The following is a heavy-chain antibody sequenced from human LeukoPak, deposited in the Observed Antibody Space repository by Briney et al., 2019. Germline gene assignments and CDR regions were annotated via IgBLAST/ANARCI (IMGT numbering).Heavy chain of an antibody. Sequence: PGGSLRLSCAASGFTFSSYGMHWVRQAPGKGLEWVAFIRYDGSNKYYADSVKGRVTISRDNSKNTLYLQMNILRGEETAVYYCARDGGGWGSFDYWGEGTLVTVSS. CDR1: GFTFSSYG. CDR2: IRYDGSNK. CDR3: ARDGGGWGSFDY. D-gene: IGHD7-27*01. V-gene: IGHV3-30*02. J-gene: IGHJ4*02.